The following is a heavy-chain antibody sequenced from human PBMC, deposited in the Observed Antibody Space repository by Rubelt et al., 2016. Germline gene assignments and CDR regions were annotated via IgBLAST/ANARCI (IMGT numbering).Heavy chain of an antibody. CDR2: INPNRCGP. D-gene: IGHD3-22*01. Sequence: QVQLVQSGAEVKKPGASVKVSCKASGYTFTGYYMHWVRQAPGQGLEWMGWINPNRCGPNYAQKLQGWVTMTRDTSISTAYMELSRLRSDDTAVYYCARDDSPYYYDSSGYYDYWGQGTLVTVSS. CDR3: ARDDSPYYYDSSGYYDY. CDR1: GYTFTGYY. J-gene: IGHJ4*02. V-gene: IGHV1-2*04.